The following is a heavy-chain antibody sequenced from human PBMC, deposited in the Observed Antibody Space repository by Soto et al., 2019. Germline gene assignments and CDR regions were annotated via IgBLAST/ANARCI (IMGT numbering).Heavy chain of an antibody. CDR3: ARDGYYYDSSGYYYYFDY. CDR1: GGTFSSYA. CDR2: IIPIFGTA. J-gene: IGHJ4*02. Sequence: QVQLVQSGAEVKKPGSSVKVSCKASGGTFSSYAISWVRQAPGQGLEWMGGIIPIFGTANYAQKFQGRVTITADESPSTAHMELSSLRSEDTAVYYCARDGYYYDSSGYYYYFDYGGQGTLVTVSS. V-gene: IGHV1-69*12. D-gene: IGHD3-22*01.